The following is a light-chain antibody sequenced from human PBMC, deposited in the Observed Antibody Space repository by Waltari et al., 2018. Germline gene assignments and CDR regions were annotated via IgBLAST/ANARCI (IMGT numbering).Light chain of an antibody. CDR2: GAS. V-gene: IGKV3-20*01. CDR3: QHYVRLPVT. J-gene: IGKJ1*01. Sequence: SARTIQSVGRPLGGYQHEPCQAASLLNYGASIRATGIPDRFSGSGSGTDFSLTSSRLEPEDVAVYYCQHYVRLPVTFGQGTKVEIK. CDR1: QSVGRPL.